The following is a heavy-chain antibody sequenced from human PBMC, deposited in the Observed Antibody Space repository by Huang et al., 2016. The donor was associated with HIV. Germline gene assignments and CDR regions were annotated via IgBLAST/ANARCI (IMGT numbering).Heavy chain of an antibody. Sequence: QITLKESGPALLRPTQTLTLTCTFSGFSLTTIGAGLDWLRQPPGKPLEWLVLIYWDDDKRFSPSLKTRISVTKDTSKNQVVFTMNNVGPTDTGTYYCAHIGRLGDYYMDVWGNGTAVTVSS. J-gene: IGHJ6*03. CDR1: GFSLTTIGAG. CDR3: AHIGRLGDYYMDV. V-gene: IGHV2-5*02. D-gene: IGHD3-16*01. CDR2: IYWDDDK.